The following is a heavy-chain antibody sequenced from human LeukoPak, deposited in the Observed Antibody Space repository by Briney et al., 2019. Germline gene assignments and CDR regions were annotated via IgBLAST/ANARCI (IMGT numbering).Heavy chain of an antibody. Sequence: SSETLSLTCAVYGGSFSGYYWSWIRQPPGKGLEWIGDINHTGSTNYNPSLKSRVTISVDTSKNQFSLKLSSVTAADTAVYYCARTAEGGYTYDYFYYYYMDVWGKGTTVTISS. V-gene: IGHV4-34*01. CDR2: INHTGST. CDR3: ARTAEGGYTYDYFYYYYMDV. J-gene: IGHJ6*03. CDR1: GGSFSGYY. D-gene: IGHD5-18*01.